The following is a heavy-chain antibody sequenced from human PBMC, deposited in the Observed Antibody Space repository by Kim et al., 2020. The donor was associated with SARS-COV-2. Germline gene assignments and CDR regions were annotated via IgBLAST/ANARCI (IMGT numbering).Heavy chain of an antibody. D-gene: IGHD5-12*01. V-gene: IGHV3-7*03. J-gene: IGHJ3*02. CDR3: VRDGYSGHDLAFDI. CDR1: GSTFSSYW. Sequence: GGSLRLSCEASGSTFSSYWMSWVRQAPGKGLEWVANIKEDGSEKYYVDSVKGRLTISRDNAKNSLYLQIDSLRAGDTAVYYCVRDGYSGHDLAFDIWGPGTMVTVSS. CDR2: IKEDGSEK.